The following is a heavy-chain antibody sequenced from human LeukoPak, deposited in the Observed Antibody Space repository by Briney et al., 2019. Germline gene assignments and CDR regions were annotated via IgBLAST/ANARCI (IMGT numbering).Heavy chain of an antibody. CDR2: IYYSGST. CDR3: ARGGPYYYDNSGYFDY. J-gene: IGHJ4*02. CDR1: GGSFSGYY. Sequence: SETLSLTCAVYGGSFSGYYWNWIRQPPGKGLEWIGYIYYSGSTNYNPSLKSRVTISVDTSKNQFSLKLSSVTAADTAVYYCARGGPYYYDNSGYFDYWGQGTLVTVSS. V-gene: IGHV4-59*01. D-gene: IGHD3-22*01.